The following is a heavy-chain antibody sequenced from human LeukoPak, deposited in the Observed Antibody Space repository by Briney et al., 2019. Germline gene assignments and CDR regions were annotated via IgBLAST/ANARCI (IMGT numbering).Heavy chain of an antibody. Sequence: SQTLSLTCAVSGGSISIGGYSWSWIRQPPGKGLEWIGYIYHSGSTYYNPSLKSRVTISVDRSKNQFSLKLSSVTAADTAVYYCARVFGTGNNWFDPWGQGTLVTVSS. CDR1: GGSISIGGYS. J-gene: IGHJ5*02. V-gene: IGHV4-30-2*01. D-gene: IGHD1-1*01. CDR2: IYHSGST. CDR3: ARVFGTGNNWFDP.